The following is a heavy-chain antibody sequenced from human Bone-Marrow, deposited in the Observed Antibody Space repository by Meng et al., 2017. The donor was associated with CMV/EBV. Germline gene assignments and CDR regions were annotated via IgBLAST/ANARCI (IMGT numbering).Heavy chain of an antibody. Sequence: GSLTLSSTVSGGSISSYYWSWIRQPPGKGLEWIGYIYYSGSTNYNPSLKSRVTISVDTTKNQFSLTLSSVTAADTAVYYCARVRSGSPDHWGQGTLVTVSS. CDR1: GGSISSYY. D-gene: IGHD1-26*01. CDR3: ARVRSGSPDH. J-gene: IGHJ5*02. V-gene: IGHV4-59*01. CDR2: IYYSGST.